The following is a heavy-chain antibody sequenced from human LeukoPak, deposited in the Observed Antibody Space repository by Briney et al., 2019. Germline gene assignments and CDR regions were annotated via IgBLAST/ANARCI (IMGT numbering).Heavy chain of an antibody. CDR3: VRGTLKNWFDP. CDR2: IYQTGST. J-gene: IGHJ5*02. CDR1: GGSLCSGGYS. V-gene: IGHV4-30-2*01. Sequence: SETLSLTCTVSGGSLCSGGYSWSWIRQPPGKGLEWIGYIYQTGSTYYNPSLKSRVTISVDRSKNQFSLELTSVTAADTAVYYCVRGTLKNWFDPWGQGTLVTVSS.